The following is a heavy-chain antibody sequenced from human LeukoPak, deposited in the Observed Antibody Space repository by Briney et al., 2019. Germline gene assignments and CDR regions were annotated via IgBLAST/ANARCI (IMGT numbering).Heavy chain of an antibody. Sequence: GGSLRLSCAASGFTFNTHGIHWVRQAPGKGLEWVSVMYSGGSTFYGDSVKGRFTISRDNSMNTLYLQMNSLRVDDTAVYYCAREQVVVGRGYYGMDVWGQGTTVTVSS. D-gene: IGHD2-2*01. V-gene: IGHV3-66*01. CDR2: MYSGGST. CDR1: GFTFNTHG. J-gene: IGHJ6*02. CDR3: AREQVVVGRGYYGMDV.